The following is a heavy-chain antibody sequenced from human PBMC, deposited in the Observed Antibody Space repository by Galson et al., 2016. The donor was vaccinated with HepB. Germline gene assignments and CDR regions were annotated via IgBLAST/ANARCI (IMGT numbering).Heavy chain of an antibody. V-gene: IGHV3-23*01. J-gene: IGHJ4*02. CDR3: AKGKRQGSLVFDY. Sequence: SLRLSCAASGFIFRKYAMSWVRRAPGKGLEWVSSISASGDFTYYGDTVEGRFTISRDNSKNTLYLQMNSLRAEDTAVYFCAKGKRQGSLVFDYWGQGTQVTVS. CDR2: ISASGDFT. D-gene: IGHD2-15*01. CDR1: GFIFRKYA.